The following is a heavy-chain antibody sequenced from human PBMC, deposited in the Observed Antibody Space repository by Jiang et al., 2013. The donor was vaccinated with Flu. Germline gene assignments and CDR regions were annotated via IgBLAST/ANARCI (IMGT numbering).Heavy chain of an antibody. CDR2: IYYSGST. CDR1: GGSISSSSYY. J-gene: IGHJ5*02. CDR3: ARSSENDYQAYIWFDP. Sequence: GLVKPSETLSLTCTVSGGSISSSSYYWGWIRQPPGKGLEWIGSIYYSGSTYYNPSLKSRVTISVDTSKNQFSLKLSSVTAADTAVYYCARSSENDYQAYIWFDPWGQGTLVTVSS. V-gene: IGHV4-39*01. D-gene: IGHD4-11*01.